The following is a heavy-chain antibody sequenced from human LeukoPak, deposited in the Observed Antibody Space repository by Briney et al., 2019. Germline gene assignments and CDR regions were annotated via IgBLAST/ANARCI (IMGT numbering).Heavy chain of an antibody. J-gene: IGHJ6*03. CDR3: ARGLVGATIPNYYYYYMDV. CDR1: GGSISNYY. V-gene: IGHV4-59*01. D-gene: IGHD1-26*01. Sequence: SETLSLTCTVSGGSISNYYWNWIRQPPGKGLEWIGYIYYSERTNYNPSLKSRVTISVDRSKNQFSLMLSSVTAADTAVYSCARGLVGATIPNYYYYYMDVWGKGTTVTISS. CDR2: IYYSERT.